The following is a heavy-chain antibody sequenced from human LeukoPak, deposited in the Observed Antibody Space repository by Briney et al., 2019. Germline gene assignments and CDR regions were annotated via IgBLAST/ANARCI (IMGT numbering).Heavy chain of an antibody. CDR2: ISWSGGSI. V-gene: IGHV3-9*01. CDR1: GFTFGDYA. J-gene: IGHJ6*02. D-gene: IGHD2-2*01. CDR3: AKDTDCSSTSCYGPGFYYYYGMDV. Sequence: PGRSLRLSCAASGFTFGDYAMHWVRQAPGKGLEWVSGISWSGGSICYADSVKGRFTISRDNAKNSLYLQMNSLRAEDTALYYCAKDTDCSSTSCYGPGFYYYYGMDVWGQGTTVTVSS.